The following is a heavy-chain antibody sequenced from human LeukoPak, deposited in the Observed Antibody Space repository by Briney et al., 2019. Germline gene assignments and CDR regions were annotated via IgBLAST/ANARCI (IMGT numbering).Heavy chain of an antibody. J-gene: IGHJ5*02. CDR2: IKQDGSEK. D-gene: IGHD2-2*01. Sequence: GGSLRLSCAASGFTFSSYWMSWVRQAPGEGLEWVANIKQDGSEKYYVDSVKGRFTISRDNAKNSLYLQMNSLRAEDTAVYYCARELYCSSTSCYPTNWFDPWGQGTLVTVSS. V-gene: IGHV3-7*01. CDR3: ARELYCSSTSCYPTNWFDP. CDR1: GFTFSSYW.